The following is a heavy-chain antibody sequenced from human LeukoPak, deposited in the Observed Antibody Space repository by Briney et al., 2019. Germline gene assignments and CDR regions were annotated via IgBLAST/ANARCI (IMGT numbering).Heavy chain of an antibody. CDR2: TYYRSKWRD. CDR1: GDSVSSNSAV. Sequence: SQTLSLTCDISGDSVSSNSAVWNWIRQSPSRGLEWLGKTYYRSKWRDDSAVSVRGRVTITPDTSKNQFSLQLSSVTPEDTAVYYCASSGSYRFDYWGQGTLVTVSS. CDR3: ASSGSYRFDY. V-gene: IGHV6-1*01. J-gene: IGHJ4*02. D-gene: IGHD1-26*01.